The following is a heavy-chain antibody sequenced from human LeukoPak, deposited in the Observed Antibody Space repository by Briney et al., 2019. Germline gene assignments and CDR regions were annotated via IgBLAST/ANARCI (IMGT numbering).Heavy chain of an antibody. D-gene: IGHD6-6*01. CDR3: AKDASSSPFYGLDI. V-gene: IGHV3-9*01. Sequence: GRSLRLSCAASGFTFDDYAMHWVRQAPGKGLEWVSGISWYSGNIGYADSVKGRFTISRDNAKNSLYLQMNSLRTEDTALYYCAKDASSSPFYGLDIWGQGTMVTVSS. CDR2: ISWYSGNI. J-gene: IGHJ3*02. CDR1: GFTFDDYA.